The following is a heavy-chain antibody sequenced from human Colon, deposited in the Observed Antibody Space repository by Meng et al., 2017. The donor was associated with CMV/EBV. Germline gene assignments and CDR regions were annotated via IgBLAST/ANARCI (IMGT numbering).Heavy chain of an antibody. J-gene: IGHJ6*02. CDR1: GFIVSSKY. Sequence: GGSLRLSCAVSGFIVSSKYMTWARQAPGKGLEWVANINQDGSEKYYMDSVRGRFTISRDNAKNSLYLQMNSLRAEDTAIYYCARDRQLFVWGQGTTVTVSS. CDR2: INQDGSEK. V-gene: IGHV3-7*01. D-gene: IGHD6-13*01. CDR3: ARDRQLFV.